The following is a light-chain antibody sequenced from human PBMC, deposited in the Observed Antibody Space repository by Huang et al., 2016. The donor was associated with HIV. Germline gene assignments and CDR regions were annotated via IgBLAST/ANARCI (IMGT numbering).Light chain of an antibody. J-gene: IGKJ1*01. CDR3: QQYYTIRA. CDR2: DAS. CDR1: QGIRNS. V-gene: IGKV1-NL1*01. Sequence: DIQMTQSPSSLSASVGERVTITCRASQGIRNSLAWYQQKPGKAPKLLLYDASRLESEVPFRCRGSGSGTNYTLTISSLQPEDSATYYCQQYYTIRAFGQGTRVEVK.